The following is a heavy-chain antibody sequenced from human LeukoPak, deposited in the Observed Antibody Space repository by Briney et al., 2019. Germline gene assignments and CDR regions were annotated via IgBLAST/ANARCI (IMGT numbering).Heavy chain of an antibody. CDR3: AREYYYDSSGYYAAYNWFDP. D-gene: IGHD3-22*01. J-gene: IGHJ5*02. V-gene: IGHV3-74*01. CDR1: GFTSSSYW. CDR2: INSDGSST. Sequence: PGGSLRLSCAASGFTSSSYWMHWVRQAPGKGLVWVSRINSDGSSTSYADSVKGRFTISRDNAKNTLYLQMNSLRAEDTAVYYCAREYYYDSSGYYAAYNWFDPWGQGTLVTVSS.